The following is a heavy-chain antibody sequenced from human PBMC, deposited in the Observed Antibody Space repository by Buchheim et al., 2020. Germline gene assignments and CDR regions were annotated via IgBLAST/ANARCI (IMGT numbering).Heavy chain of an antibody. V-gene: IGHV3-30-3*01. CDR2: ISYDGSNK. CDR1: GFTFSSYA. J-gene: IGHJ6*03. CDR3: ARDPEGCSTTSCYYYYYMDV. D-gene: IGHD2-2*01. Sequence: QVQLVESGGGVVQPGRSLRLSCAASGFTFSSYAMHWVRQAPGKGLEWVAVISYDGSNKYYADSVKGRFTISRDNSKNTLYLQMNSLRAEDTAVYYCARDPEGCSTTSCYYYYYMDVWGKGTT.